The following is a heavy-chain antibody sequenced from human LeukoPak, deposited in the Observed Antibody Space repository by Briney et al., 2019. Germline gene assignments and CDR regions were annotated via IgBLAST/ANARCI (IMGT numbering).Heavy chain of an antibody. CDR1: GYSFTSYW. Sequence: GESLKISGKGSGYSFTSYWISWVRQMPGKGLEWMGRINPSDSYTKYSPSFQGHVTISADKSINTAYLQWSSLKASDTAMYYCATTGHYGMDVWGQGTTVTVSS. CDR3: ATTGHYGMDV. CDR2: INPSDSYT. J-gene: IGHJ6*02. V-gene: IGHV5-10-1*01. D-gene: IGHD3-9*01.